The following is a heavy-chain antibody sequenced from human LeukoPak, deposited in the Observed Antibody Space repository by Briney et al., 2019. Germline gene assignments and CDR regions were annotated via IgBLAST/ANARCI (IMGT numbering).Heavy chain of an antibody. Sequence: GGSLRLSCAASGFTFDDYAMHWVRQAPGKGLEWVSGIRWNSGSIGYADSVKGRFTISRDNAKNSLYLQMNSLRAEDTALYYCAKDIHSVIAAAGADYWGQGTLITVSS. CDR1: GFTFDDYA. CDR2: IRWNSGSI. V-gene: IGHV3-9*01. D-gene: IGHD6-13*01. J-gene: IGHJ4*02. CDR3: AKDIHSVIAAAGADY.